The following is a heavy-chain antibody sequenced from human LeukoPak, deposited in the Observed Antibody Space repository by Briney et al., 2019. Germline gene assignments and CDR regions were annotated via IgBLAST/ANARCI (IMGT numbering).Heavy chain of an antibody. CDR2: ISYDGSNK. CDR1: GFTFSSYA. V-gene: IGHV3-30-3*01. Sequence: GGSLRLSCAASGFTFSSYAMPWVRQAPGKGLEWVAVISYDGSNKYYADSVKGRFTISRDNSKNTLYLQMNSLRAEDTAVYYCARDHSGYTFDYWGQGTLVTVSS. J-gene: IGHJ4*02. CDR3: ARDHSGYTFDY. D-gene: IGHD3-22*01.